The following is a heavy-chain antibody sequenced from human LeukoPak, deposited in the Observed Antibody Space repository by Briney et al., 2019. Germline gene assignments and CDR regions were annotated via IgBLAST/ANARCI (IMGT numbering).Heavy chain of an antibody. V-gene: IGHV3-23*01. J-gene: IGHJ6*02. CDR1: GFTFSTYA. D-gene: IGHD3-10*01. Sequence: GGSLRLSCAASGFTFSTYAMNWVRQAPGKGLEWVSTISGNGDNIYYADSVKGRFTISRDNAKNSLYLQMNSLRAEDTAVYYCARDTKASITMVRLYYYYGMDVWDQGTTVTVSS. CDR3: ARDTKASITMVRLYYYYGMDV. CDR2: ISGNGDNI.